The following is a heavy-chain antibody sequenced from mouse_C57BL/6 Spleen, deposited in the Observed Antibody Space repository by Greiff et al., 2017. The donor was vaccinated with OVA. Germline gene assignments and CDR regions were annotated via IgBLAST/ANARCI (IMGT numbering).Heavy chain of an antibody. D-gene: IGHD1-1*01. CDR1: GYTFTSYW. CDR2: IHPNSGST. J-gene: IGHJ1*03. V-gene: IGHV1-64*01. CDR3: ARHGSSTPVRYFDV. Sequence: QVQLQQPGAELVKPGASVKLSCKASGYTFTSYWMHWVKQRPGHGLEWIGMIHPNSGSTNYNEKFKSKATLTVDKSSSTAYMQLSSLTSEDSAVYYCARHGSSTPVRYFDVWGTGTTVTVSS.